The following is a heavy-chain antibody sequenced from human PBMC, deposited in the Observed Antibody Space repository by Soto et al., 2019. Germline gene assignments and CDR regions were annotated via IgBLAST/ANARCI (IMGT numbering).Heavy chain of an antibody. CDR2: ISRSSTGI. CDR1: GFTFSLYS. D-gene: IGHD6-19*01. V-gene: IGHV3-48*02. Sequence: EVQLVESGGGLVQPGGSLRLSCAASGFTFSLYSMSWVRQAPGKGLEWVSYISRSSTGIHYADSVKGRFTISRDDATNSIHLQMNSRGDGDTAVYYCARAVTGGLDVWGQGTTVSISS. J-gene: IGHJ6*02. CDR3: ARAVTGGLDV.